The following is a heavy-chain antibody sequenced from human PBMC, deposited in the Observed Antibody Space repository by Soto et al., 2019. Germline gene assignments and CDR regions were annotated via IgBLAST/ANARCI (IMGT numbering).Heavy chain of an antibody. V-gene: IGHV3-21*04. Sequence: PGGSVRLSGAASGINFITYSLNRVRQSPGKGVERVASISSRXTTATADSVKGRFNIARDNDKNSLYLQMNSLRREDAALYYCAKDPYSSSYPSPHYFDYGGQGTLVTVSS. D-gene: IGHD6-6*01. CDR1: GINFITYS. CDR3: AKDPYSSSYPSPHYFDY. J-gene: IGHJ4*02. CDR2: ISSRXTT.